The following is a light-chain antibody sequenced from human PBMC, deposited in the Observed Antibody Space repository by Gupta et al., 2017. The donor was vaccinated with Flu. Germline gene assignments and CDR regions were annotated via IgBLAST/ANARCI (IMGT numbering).Light chain of an antibody. CDR3: QQRYTTPPHT. CDR1: QSISNY. CDR2: AAS. V-gene: IGKV1-39*01. Sequence: EIQMTQSPSSLSASVGDRVTITCRTSQSISNYLNWYQQKPGKAPRLLIYAASTLQSGVPSRFSGSGSGSDFPLTISSLQLEDIATYYCQQRYTTPPHTFGQGTKLEIK. J-gene: IGKJ2*01.